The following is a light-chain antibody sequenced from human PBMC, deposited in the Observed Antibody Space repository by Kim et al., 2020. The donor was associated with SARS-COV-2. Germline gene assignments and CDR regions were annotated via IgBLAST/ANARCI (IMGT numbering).Light chain of an antibody. CDR3: QEYDSGPLT. V-gene: IGKV3-15*01. CDR1: QSISSN. Sequence: EIVMTQSPVTLSVSPGERATLTCRASQSISSNLAWYQQRPGQAPRLLIYGASTRATGIAARFSGSGSGTEFTLTISSMQSEDFAVYYCQEYDSGPLTFGGGTKVDIK. CDR2: GAS. J-gene: IGKJ4*02.